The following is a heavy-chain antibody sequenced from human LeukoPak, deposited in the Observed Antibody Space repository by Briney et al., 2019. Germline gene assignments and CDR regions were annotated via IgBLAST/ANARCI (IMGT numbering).Heavy chain of an antibody. CDR2: VSSSSRTK. CDR3: ASQSSSSSTRAPDF. Sequence: GGSLRLSCTGSGGAFSSSSFNWVRQTPGKGLEWISYVSSSSRTKYYAASIKGRFTISRNNANNPLFLQMNDLSADDTALYYCASQSSSSSTRAPDFWGLGTLVTVSS. J-gene: IGHJ4*02. D-gene: IGHD6-6*01. V-gene: IGHV3-48*01. CDR1: GGAFSSSS.